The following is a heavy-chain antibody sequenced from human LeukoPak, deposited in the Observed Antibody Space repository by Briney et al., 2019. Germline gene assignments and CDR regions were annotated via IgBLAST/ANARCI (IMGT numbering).Heavy chain of an antibody. CDR3: ARVTVTTDYYYMDV. J-gene: IGHJ6*03. Sequence: PGGSLRLSCAASGFTFSSYSVNWVRQAPGKGLEWVSYISSSSSTIYYADSVKGRFTISRDNAKNSLYLQMNSLRAEDTAVYYCARVTVTTDYYYMDVWGKGTTVTVSS. V-gene: IGHV3-48*01. CDR2: ISSSSSTI. CDR1: GFTFSSYS. D-gene: IGHD4-11*01.